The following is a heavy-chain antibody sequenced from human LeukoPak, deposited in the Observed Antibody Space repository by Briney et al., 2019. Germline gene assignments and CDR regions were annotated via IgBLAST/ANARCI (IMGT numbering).Heavy chain of an antibody. J-gene: IGHJ6*02. D-gene: IGHD5-18*01. CDR2: MSYDGSNK. CDR1: GFTFSSYA. Sequence: PGGSLRLSCAASGFTFSSYAMHWVRQAPGKGLEWVAVMSYDGSNKYYADSVKGRFTISRDNSKNTLYLQMNSLRAEDTAVYYCARDRTKQLWYYYYYYGMDVWGQGTTVTVSS. CDR3: ARDRTKQLWYYYYYYGMDV. V-gene: IGHV3-30-3*01.